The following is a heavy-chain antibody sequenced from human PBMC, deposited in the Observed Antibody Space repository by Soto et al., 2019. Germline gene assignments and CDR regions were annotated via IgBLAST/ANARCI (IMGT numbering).Heavy chain of an antibody. CDR3: ARSRIVATITGYYYGMDV. J-gene: IGHJ6*02. Sequence: PSETLSLTCAVSGGSISSSNWWSWVRQPPGKGLEWIGEIYHSGSTNYNPSLKSRVTISVDKSKNQFSLKLSSVTAADTAVYYCARSRIVATITGYYYGMDVWGQGTTVTVSS. D-gene: IGHD5-12*01. V-gene: IGHV4-4*02. CDR1: GGSISSSNW. CDR2: IYHSGST.